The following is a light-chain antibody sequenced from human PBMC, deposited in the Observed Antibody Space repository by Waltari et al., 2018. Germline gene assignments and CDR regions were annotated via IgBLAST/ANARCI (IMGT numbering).Light chain of an antibody. CDR2: EDN. CDR3: QSYDSSNVV. V-gene: IGLV6-57*01. Sequence: NFMLTQPHSVSESPGKTVTISCTRSSGSIASNYVPRYQQRPGSSPTTGIYEDNQRPPGVPDRFSGSIDSSSNSASLTISGLKTEDEADYYCQSYDSSNVVFGGGTKLTVL. J-gene: IGLJ2*01. CDR1: SGSIASNY.